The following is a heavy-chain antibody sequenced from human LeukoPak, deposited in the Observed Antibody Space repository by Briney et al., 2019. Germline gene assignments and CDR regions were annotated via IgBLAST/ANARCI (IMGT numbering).Heavy chain of an antibody. V-gene: IGHV3-33*01. CDR2: MWYDGSKE. CDR1: GFTLSSHG. Sequence: GGSLRLSCAASGFTLSSHGMHWVRQAPGKGLEWVAGMWYDGSKEDYADSVKGRFTISRDMSKNTLNLQMNSLRVEDTAMFYCARDLTFGSLDFRGQGTLVTVSS. J-gene: IGHJ4*02. CDR3: ARDLTFGSLDF. D-gene: IGHD1-26*01.